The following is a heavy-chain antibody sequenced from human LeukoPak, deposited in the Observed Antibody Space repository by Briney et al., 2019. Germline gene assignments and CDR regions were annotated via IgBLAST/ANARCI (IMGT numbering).Heavy chain of an antibody. V-gene: IGHV4-61*02. Sequence: PSETLSLTCTVSGGSIRSGSYYWSWIRQPAGRGLESSGGISHSGGTNYNPSLKCRFTTSVDPSKKQFHLKLSHVPAADTAVYYRARSRGGSYWGGYYFDYWGQGTQVTVSS. CDR1: GGSIRSGSYY. CDR2: ISHSGGT. CDR3: ARSRGGSYWGGYYFDY. D-gene: IGHD1-26*01. J-gene: IGHJ4*02.